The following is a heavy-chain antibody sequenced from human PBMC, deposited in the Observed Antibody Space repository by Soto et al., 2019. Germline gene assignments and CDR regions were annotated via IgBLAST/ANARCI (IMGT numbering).Heavy chain of an antibody. CDR2: IYYSGST. V-gene: IGHV4-39*01. J-gene: IGHJ4*02. D-gene: IGHD6-13*01. CDR1: GGSISSSSYY. Sequence: QLQLQESGPGLGKPSETLSLTCTVSGGSISSSSYYWGWIRQPPGKALEWIGSIYYSGSTYYNPSPKRRVTISVDTSKNQFSLKLSSVTAADTAVYYCARHPGSKYSSSWSPFDYWGQGTLVSVSS. CDR3: ARHPGSKYSSSWSPFDY.